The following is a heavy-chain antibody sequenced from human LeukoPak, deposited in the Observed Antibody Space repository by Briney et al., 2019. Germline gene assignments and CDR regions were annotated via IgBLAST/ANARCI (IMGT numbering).Heavy chain of an antibody. V-gene: IGHV1-69*05. Sequence: SVKVSCKASGGTFSSYAISWVRLAPGQGLEWMGRIIPIFGTANYAQKFQGRVTITTDESTSTAYMELSSLRSEDTAVYYCARASYYDSSVPFDYWGQGTLVTVSS. CDR1: GGTFSSYA. CDR3: ARASYYDSSVPFDY. J-gene: IGHJ4*02. CDR2: IIPIFGTA. D-gene: IGHD3-22*01.